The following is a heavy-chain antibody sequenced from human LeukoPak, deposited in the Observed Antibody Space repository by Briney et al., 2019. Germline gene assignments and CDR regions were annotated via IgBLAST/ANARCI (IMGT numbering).Heavy chain of an antibody. Sequence: SETLSLTCTVSGGSISSSSYYWGWIRQPPGKGLEWIGRIYTSGSTNYNPSLKSRVTISVDTSKNQFSLKLSSVTAADTAVYYCARSLKYGSGSNYAFDIWGQGTMVTVSS. V-gene: IGHV4-61*02. J-gene: IGHJ3*02. CDR2: IYTSGST. CDR1: GGSISSSSYY. D-gene: IGHD3-10*01. CDR3: ARSLKYGSGSNYAFDI.